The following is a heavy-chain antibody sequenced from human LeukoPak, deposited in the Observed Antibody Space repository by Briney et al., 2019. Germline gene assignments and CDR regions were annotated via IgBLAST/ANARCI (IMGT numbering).Heavy chain of an antibody. D-gene: IGHD2-21*01. V-gene: IGHV4-59*01. Sequence: SETLSLTCTVSGGSISSYYWSWVRQPPGKGLDWIGYIYYSGSTNYNPSLKSRVTISVDTSKNQFSLKLSSVTAADTAVYYCASQIAYDAFDIWGQGTMVTVSS. CDR2: IYYSGST. CDR3: ASQIAYDAFDI. CDR1: GGSISSYY. J-gene: IGHJ3*02.